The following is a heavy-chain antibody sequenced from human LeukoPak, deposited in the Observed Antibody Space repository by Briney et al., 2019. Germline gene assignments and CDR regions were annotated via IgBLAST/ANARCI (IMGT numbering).Heavy chain of an antibody. CDR2: IYYSGST. CDR1: GGSISSSSYY. J-gene: IGHJ6*03. V-gene: IGHV4-39*01. Sequence: SETLSLTCTVSGGSISSSSYYWGWIRQPPGKGMEWIGSIYYSGSTYYNPSLKSRVTISVDTSKNQFSLKLSSVIAADTAVYYCARHVENSGYDYGLYYYYYYYMDVCGKGTTVTVSS. D-gene: IGHD5-12*01. CDR3: ARHVENSGYDYGLYYYYYYYMDV.